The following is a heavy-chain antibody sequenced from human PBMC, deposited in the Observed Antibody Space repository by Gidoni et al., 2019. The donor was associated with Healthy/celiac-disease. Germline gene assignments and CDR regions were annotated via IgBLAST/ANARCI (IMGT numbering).Heavy chain of an antibody. J-gene: IGHJ4*02. CDR2: IYHSGST. Sequence: QVQLQESGPGLVKPSETLSLTCAVSGYSISSGYYWGWIRQPPGKGLEWIGSIYHSGSTYYNPSLKNRVTISVDTSKNQFSLKLSSVTAADTAVYYCARTVVAATGEVDYWGQGTLVTVSS. CDR1: GYSISSGYY. CDR3: ARTVVAATGEVDY. D-gene: IGHD2-15*01. V-gene: IGHV4-38-2*01.